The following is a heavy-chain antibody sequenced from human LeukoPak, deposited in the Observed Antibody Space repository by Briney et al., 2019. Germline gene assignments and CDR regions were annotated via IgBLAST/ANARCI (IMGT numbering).Heavy chain of an antibody. V-gene: IGHV3-11*06. J-gene: IGHJ4*02. CDR1: GFXFSDYY. CDR2: ISSSSSYT. CDR3: ARAGYCSSTSCYDLEYYFDY. D-gene: IGHD2-2*03. Sequence: GGSLRLSCEASGFXFSDYYISWIRQAPGKGLEWLSYISSSSSYTNYADSVKGRFTISRDNGKNSLYLQMNSLRAEDTAVYYCARAGYCSSTSCYDLEYYFDYWGQGTLVTVSS.